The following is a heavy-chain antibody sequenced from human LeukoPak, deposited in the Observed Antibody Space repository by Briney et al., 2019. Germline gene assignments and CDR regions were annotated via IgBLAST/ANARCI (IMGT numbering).Heavy chain of an antibody. J-gene: IGHJ4*02. CDR3: AAIPTYYYDSSGYYLLDY. V-gene: IGHV1-58*01. D-gene: IGHD3-22*01. Sequence: GTSVKVSCKASGFTFTSSAVQWVRQARGQRLEWIGWIVVGSGNTNYAQKFQERVTITRDMSTSTAYMELSSLRSEDTAVYYCAAIPTYYYDSSGYYLLDYWGQGTLVTVSS. CDR2: IVVGSGNT. CDR1: GFTFTSSA.